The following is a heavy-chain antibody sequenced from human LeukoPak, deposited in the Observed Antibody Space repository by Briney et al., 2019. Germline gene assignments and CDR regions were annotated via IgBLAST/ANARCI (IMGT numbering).Heavy chain of an antibody. CDR2: VSGDGSST. Sequence: GGSLRLSCAASGFIFKDYWMSWVRRAPGKGLEWVSTVSGDGSSTYYADSVKGRFTISRDNSKDTLYLQMSSLRAEDTAVYYCAKDGRSTTPGYWGQGTLVTVSS. CDR1: GFIFKDYW. CDR3: AKDGRSTTPGY. D-gene: IGHD2-2*01. J-gene: IGHJ4*02. V-gene: IGHV3-23*01.